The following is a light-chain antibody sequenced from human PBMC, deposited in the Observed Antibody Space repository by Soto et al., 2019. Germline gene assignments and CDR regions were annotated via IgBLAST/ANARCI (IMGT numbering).Light chain of an antibody. CDR2: AAS. Sequence: DIQLTQSPSFLSASVGDRVTITCRASQGIATYLAWYQQKPGKAPKLLIYAASTLQSGVPSRFSGSASGTDFTLTISSLQPDDFALYYCQQRYNWPPTFGQGTKVDIK. V-gene: IGKV1-9*01. J-gene: IGKJ1*01. CDR3: QQRYNWPPT. CDR1: QGIATY.